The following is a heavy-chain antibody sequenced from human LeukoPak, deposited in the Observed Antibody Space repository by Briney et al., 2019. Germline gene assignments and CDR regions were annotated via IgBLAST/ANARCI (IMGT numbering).Heavy chain of an antibody. V-gene: IGHV1-18*01. J-gene: IGHJ4*02. Sequence: RGASVKVSCKASGYTFTRYGISWVRQAPGQGLERMGWISGYNGNIKYAQKVQGRVTMTTDTSTSTAYMELRSLRSDDTAVYYCARDCSGGSCYDGVDYWGQGTLVTV. D-gene: IGHD2-15*01. CDR1: GYTFTRYG. CDR2: ISGYNGNI. CDR3: ARDCSGGSCYDGVDY.